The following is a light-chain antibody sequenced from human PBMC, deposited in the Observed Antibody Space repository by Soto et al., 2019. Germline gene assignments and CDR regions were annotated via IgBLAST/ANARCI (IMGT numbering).Light chain of an antibody. CDR3: QQSYSTPR. J-gene: IGKJ4*01. V-gene: IGKV1-39*01. Sequence: DIHRTHSPSTLSGSVVYRVTITCRASQTISSWLAWYQQKPGKAPKLLIYAASRLQSGVPSRFSGSGSGTDFTLTINTLQPEDIATYYCQQSYSTPRFGGGTKVDIK. CDR2: AAS. CDR1: QTISSW.